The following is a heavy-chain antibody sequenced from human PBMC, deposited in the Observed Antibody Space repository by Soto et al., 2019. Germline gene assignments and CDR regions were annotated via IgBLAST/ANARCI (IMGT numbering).Heavy chain of an antibody. CDR1: DGSISSGGYY. J-gene: IGHJ4*02. D-gene: IGHD3-22*01. V-gene: IGHV4-31*03. CDR3: ARTYYYDSSGYSIDY. Sequence: SETLSLTCTVSDGSISSGGYYWSWIRQHPGKGLEWIGYIYYSGSTYYNPSLKSRVTISVDTSKNQFSLKLSSVTAADTAVYYCARTYYYDSSGYSIDYWGQGTLVTVSS. CDR2: IYYSGST.